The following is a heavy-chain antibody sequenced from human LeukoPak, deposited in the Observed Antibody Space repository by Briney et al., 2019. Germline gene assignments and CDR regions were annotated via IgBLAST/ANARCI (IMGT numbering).Heavy chain of an antibody. V-gene: IGHV1-2*02. D-gene: IGHD6-13*01. CDR2: INPNSGGT. CDR3: ARVDAASLAVHY. CDR1: GYTFTSYY. Sequence: ASVKVSCKTPGYTFTSYYLNWVRQAPGQGLEWMGRINPNSGGTDSGQNFQGRVTMTRDTSVSTAYMELSSLTFDDTAVYYCARVDAASLAVHYWGQGTLVTVSS. J-gene: IGHJ4*02.